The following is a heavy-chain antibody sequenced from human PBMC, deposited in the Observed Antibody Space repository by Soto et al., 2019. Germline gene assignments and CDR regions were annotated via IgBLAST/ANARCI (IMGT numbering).Heavy chain of an antibody. CDR3: AREFGEVTNWFDP. D-gene: IGHD3-10*01. CDR1: GGSISSGDYY. J-gene: IGHJ5*02. V-gene: IGHV4-30-4*01. CDR2: IYYSGST. Sequence: QVQLQESGPGLVKPSQTLSLTCTVSGGSISSGDYYWSWIRQPPGKGLEWIGYIYYSGSTYYNPSLKSRVTISVDTSKNQFYLKLSSVTAADTAVYYCAREFGEVTNWFDPWGQGTLVTVSS.